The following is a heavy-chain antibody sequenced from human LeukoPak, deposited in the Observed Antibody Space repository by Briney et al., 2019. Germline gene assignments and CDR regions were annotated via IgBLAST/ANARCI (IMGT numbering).Heavy chain of an antibody. Sequence: SETLSLTCTVSGGSISSSSYYWGWIRQPPGKGLEWNGSIYYSGSTYYNPSLKSRVTISVDTSKNQFSLKLSSVTAADTAVYYCARHGPIVVVPAAIGWFDPWGQGTLVTVSS. CDR3: ARHGPIVVVPAAIGWFDP. V-gene: IGHV4-39*01. CDR1: GGSISSSSYY. D-gene: IGHD2-2*01. CDR2: IYYSGST. J-gene: IGHJ5*02.